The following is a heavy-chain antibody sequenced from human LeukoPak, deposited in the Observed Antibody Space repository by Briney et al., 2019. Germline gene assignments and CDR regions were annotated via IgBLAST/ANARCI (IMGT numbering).Heavy chain of an antibody. Sequence: ASVKVSCKASGYTYTSYGISWVRQAPGQGLEWMGWMNPNSGNTGYAQKFQGRVTITRNTSISTAYMELSSLRSEDTAVYYCARVPSFGSGSYDYYMDVWGKGTTVTVSS. CDR3: ARVPSFGSGSYDYYMDV. CDR1: GYTYTSYG. V-gene: IGHV1-8*01. J-gene: IGHJ6*03. CDR2: MNPNSGNT. D-gene: IGHD3-10*01.